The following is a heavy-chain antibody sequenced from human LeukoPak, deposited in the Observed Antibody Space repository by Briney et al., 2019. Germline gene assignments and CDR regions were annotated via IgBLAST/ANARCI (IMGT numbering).Heavy chain of an antibody. D-gene: IGHD4-17*01. CDR3: ARDFGDFRTDY. J-gene: IGHJ4*02. CDR1: GGSIRSTVHY. V-gene: IGHV4-39*01. CDR2: SDYSGGT. Sequence: SETLSLTCTVSGGSIRSTVHYWAWIRQSPGKGLEWTGSSDYSGGTTYNPSLKSRVTVSVDTPKNQFSLKLTSVTAADTAVYYCARDFGDFRTDYWGQGTLVTVSS.